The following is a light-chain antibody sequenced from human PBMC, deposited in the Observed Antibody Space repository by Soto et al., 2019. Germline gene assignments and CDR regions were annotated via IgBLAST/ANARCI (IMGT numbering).Light chain of an antibody. Sequence: EIVLTQSPGTLSLSPGERATLSCRASQTVSSSSLAWYQQKPGQAPRLLIFGASTRAAGFPDRFSGSGSGTDFTLTISRLEPEDFAVYYCQQYNNWPRTFGQGTKGGYQ. CDR2: GAS. CDR1: QTVSSSS. V-gene: IGKV3-20*01. J-gene: IGKJ1*01. CDR3: QQYNNWPRT.